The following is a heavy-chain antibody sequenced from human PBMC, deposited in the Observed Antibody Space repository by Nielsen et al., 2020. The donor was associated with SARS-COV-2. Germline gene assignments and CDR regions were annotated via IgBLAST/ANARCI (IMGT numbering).Heavy chain of an antibody. CDR1: GFTFSNSA. CDR3: AGRESGHNYGMN. CDR2: ISYDGSNK. J-gene: IGHJ4*02. D-gene: IGHD5-24*01. Sequence: GESLKISCATSGFTFSNSALHWVRQAPGKGLEWVAVISYDGSNKYYADSVKGRFTISRDNAKNSLYLEMNSLRGEDTAVYYCAGRESGHNYGMNWGQGTLVTVSS. V-gene: IGHV3-30*04.